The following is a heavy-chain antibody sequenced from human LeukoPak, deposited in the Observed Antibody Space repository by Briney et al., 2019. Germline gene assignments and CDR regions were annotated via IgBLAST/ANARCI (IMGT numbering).Heavy chain of an antibody. D-gene: IGHD1-1*01. CDR1: GNTFTGSY. CDR3: ARQHWPDKFVDF. CDR2: IDPNSAGTNT. V-gene: IGHV1-2*02. Sequence: GASVKVSCKGSGNTFTGSYVHWVRQAPEQGLEWLGWIDPNSAGTNTNYAQKFQDRVTFTKDSSVSTAYMELSRLTTDDTAVYYCARQHWPDKFVDFWGQETLVTVSS. J-gene: IGHJ4*02.